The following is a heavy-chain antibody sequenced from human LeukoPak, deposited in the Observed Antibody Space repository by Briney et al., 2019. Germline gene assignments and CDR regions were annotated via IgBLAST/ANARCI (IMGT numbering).Heavy chain of an antibody. Sequence: GASVKVSCKASGYTFTGYYMHWVRQAPGQGLEWMGWINPNSGGTNYAQKFQGRVTMTRDTSISTAYMELSRLRSDDTAVYYCAREHDILTGQYFDYWGQGTLVTVSS. CDR1: GYTFTGYY. V-gene: IGHV1-2*02. CDR3: AREHDILTGQYFDY. D-gene: IGHD3-9*01. CDR2: INPNSGGT. J-gene: IGHJ4*02.